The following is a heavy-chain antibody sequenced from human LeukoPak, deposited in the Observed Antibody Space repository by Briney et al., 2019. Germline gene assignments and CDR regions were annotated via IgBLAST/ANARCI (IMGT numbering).Heavy chain of an antibody. CDR1: GGSFSGYY. J-gene: IGHJ5*02. CDR3: ARVEKYTSSGPTDP. CDR2: INHSGST. V-gene: IGHV4-34*01. Sequence: SETLSLTCAVYGGSFSGYYWSWIRQPPGKGLEWIGEINHSGSTYYNSSLKSRVTISVDTSKDQFSLKLSSVTAADTAVHYCARVEKYTSSGPTDPWGQGTLVTVSS. D-gene: IGHD6-13*01.